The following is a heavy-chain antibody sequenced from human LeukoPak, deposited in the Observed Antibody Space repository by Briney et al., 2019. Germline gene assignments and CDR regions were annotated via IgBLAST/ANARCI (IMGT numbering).Heavy chain of an antibody. CDR3: ARLVAAAGTPFDY. CDR1: GYTFTGYY. V-gene: IGHV1-18*04. J-gene: IGHJ4*02. Sequence: ASVKVSCKASGYTFTGYYMHWVRQAPGQGLEWMGWISAYNGNTNYAQKLQGRVTMTTDTSTSTAYMELRSLRSDDTAVYYCARLVAAAGTPFDYWGQGTLVTVSS. CDR2: ISAYNGNT. D-gene: IGHD6-13*01.